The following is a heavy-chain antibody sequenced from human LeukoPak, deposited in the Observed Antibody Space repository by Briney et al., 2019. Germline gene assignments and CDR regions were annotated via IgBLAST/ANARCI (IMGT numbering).Heavy chain of an antibody. V-gene: IGHV3-23*01. D-gene: IGHD2-21*01. Sequence: GGSLRLSCAASGFTFSSYAMSWVRQAPGKGLEWVSAISGSGGSTYYADSVKGRFTISRDNSKNTLYLQMHSLRAEDTAVYYCAKPFIVVVAAAVDYFDYWGQGTLVTVSS. J-gene: IGHJ4*02. CDR3: AKPFIVVVAAAVDYFDY. CDR1: GFTFSSYA. CDR2: ISGSGGST.